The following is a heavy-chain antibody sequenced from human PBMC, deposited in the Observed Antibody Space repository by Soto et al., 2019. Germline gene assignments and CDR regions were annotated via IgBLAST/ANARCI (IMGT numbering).Heavy chain of an antibody. D-gene: IGHD2-2*01. Sequence: GGSLRLSCAASGFTFSSYAMHWVRQAPGKGLEWVAVISYDGSNKYYADSVKGRFTISRDNSKNTLYLQMNSLRAEDTAVYYCARDYGSTSFFYYYGMDVWGQGTTVTVSS. V-gene: IGHV3-30*04. CDR1: GFTFSSYA. J-gene: IGHJ6*02. CDR3: ARDYGSTSFFYYYGMDV. CDR2: ISYDGSNK.